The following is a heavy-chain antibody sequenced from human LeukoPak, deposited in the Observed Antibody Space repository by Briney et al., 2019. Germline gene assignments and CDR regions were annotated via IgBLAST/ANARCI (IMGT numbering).Heavy chain of an antibody. CDR1: GGSFSGYY. CDR2: INNIGST. D-gene: IGHD3-16*02. Sequence: SETLSLTCAVYGGSFSGYYWSWIRQPPGKGLEWIGEINNIGSTNYNPSLKSRVTISVDTSKNQFSLKLSSVTAADTAVYYCARGDYDYVWGSYRYDAFDIWGQGTMVSVSS. V-gene: IGHV4-34*01. J-gene: IGHJ3*02. CDR3: ARGDYDYVWGSYRYDAFDI.